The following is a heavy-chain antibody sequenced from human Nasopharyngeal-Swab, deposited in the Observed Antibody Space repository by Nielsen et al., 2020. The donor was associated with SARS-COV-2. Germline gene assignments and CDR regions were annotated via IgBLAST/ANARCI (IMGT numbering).Heavy chain of an antibody. D-gene: IGHD3-10*01. CDR3: AREQTITMVRGVIMTTSYYFDY. Sequence: ASVEVSCKASGYTFTSYGISWVRQAPGQGLEWMGWISAYNGNTNYAQKLQGRVTMTTDTSTSTAYMELRSLRSDDTAVYYCAREQTITMVRGVIMTTSYYFDYWGQGTLVTVSS. V-gene: IGHV1-18*01. CDR2: ISAYNGNT. J-gene: IGHJ4*02. CDR1: GYTFTSYG.